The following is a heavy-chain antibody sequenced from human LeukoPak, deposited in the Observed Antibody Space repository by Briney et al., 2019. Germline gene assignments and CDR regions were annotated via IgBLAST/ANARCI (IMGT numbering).Heavy chain of an antibody. J-gene: IGHJ4*02. D-gene: IGHD5-12*01. CDR1: GFTFSSYG. Sequence: GGSLRLSCAASGFTFSSYGMHWVRQAPGKGLEWVAFIRYDGSNKYYADSVKGRFTISRDNSKNTVHLQMNSLRAEDTAVYYCARGPSGYHNTGGQGTLVTVSS. CDR3: ARGPSGYHNT. CDR2: IRYDGSNK. V-gene: IGHV3-30*02.